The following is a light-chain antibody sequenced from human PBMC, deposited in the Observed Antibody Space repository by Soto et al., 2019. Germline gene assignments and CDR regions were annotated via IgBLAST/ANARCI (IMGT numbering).Light chain of an antibody. CDR1: SSNIGSNT. V-gene: IGLV1-44*01. Sequence: QSVLTQPPSASGTPEQRVTISCSGSSSNIGSNTVNWYQQIPGTAPKLLIYSNNQRPSGVPDRFSGSKSGTSASLAISGLQSEDEADYYCAAWDASLNGVVFGGGTKLTVL. CDR2: SNN. CDR3: AAWDASLNGVV. J-gene: IGLJ2*01.